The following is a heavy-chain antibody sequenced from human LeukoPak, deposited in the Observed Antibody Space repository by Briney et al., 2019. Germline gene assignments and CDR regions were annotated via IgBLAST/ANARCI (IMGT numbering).Heavy chain of an antibody. D-gene: IGHD3-10*02. CDR2: ISSIGSTI. V-gene: IGHV3-48*03. CDR1: GLTFSSYE. J-gene: IGHJ6*04. Sequence: GGSLRLSCAASGLTFSSYEMNWVRQAPRKGLAWVSYISSIGSTIYYADSAKGRCPLSRDNAKISLYLEMNSLRAEDTAVYYCAELGITMIGGVWGKGTTVTISS. CDR3: AELGITMIGGV.